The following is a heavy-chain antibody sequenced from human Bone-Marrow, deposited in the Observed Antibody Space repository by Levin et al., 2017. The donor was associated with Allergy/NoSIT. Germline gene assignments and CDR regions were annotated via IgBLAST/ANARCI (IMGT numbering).Heavy chain of an antibody. V-gene: IGHV1-8*01. D-gene: IGHD6-13*01. CDR3: AASTPYSSSWYEYYGMDV. CDR2: MNPNSGNT. J-gene: IGHJ6*02. Sequence: ASVKVSCKASGYTFTSYDINWVRQATGQGLEWMGWMNPNSGNTGYAQKFQGRVTMTRNTSISTAYMELSSLRSEDTAVYYCAASTPYSSSWYEYYGMDVWGQGTTVTVSS. CDR1: GYTFTSYD.